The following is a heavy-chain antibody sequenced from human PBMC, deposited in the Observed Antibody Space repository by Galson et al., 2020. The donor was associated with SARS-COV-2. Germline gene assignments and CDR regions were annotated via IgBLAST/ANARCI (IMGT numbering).Heavy chain of an antibody. J-gene: IGHJ2*01. CDR2: AFYSANT. D-gene: IGHD7-27*01. Sequence: SETLSLTCIVSGDSITSTSYSWGWIRQPPGKGLEWIGSAFYSANTYYNPSLKTRVTISVDTSKNQFSLNLSSVTAADTAVYYCARSPWGDWYFDLWGRGTLVTVSS. V-gene: IGHV4-39*01. CDR3: ARSPWGDWYFDL. CDR1: GDSITSTSYS.